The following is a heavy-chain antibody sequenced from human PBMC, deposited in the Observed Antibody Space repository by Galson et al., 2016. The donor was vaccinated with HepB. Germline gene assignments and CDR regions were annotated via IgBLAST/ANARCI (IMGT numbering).Heavy chain of an antibody. CDR1: GFIFSRYA. CDR3: AKDGEARIAFDI. Sequence: SLRLSCAASGFIFSRYAMSWVRQAPGKGLEWVSVISGSGGSTNYTDSVKGRFTISRDNTKNTLYLQMNRLRAEDTAEYYCAKDGEARIAFDIWGQGTMVTVSS. V-gene: IGHV3-23*01. CDR2: ISGSGGST. J-gene: IGHJ3*02. D-gene: IGHD3-3*01.